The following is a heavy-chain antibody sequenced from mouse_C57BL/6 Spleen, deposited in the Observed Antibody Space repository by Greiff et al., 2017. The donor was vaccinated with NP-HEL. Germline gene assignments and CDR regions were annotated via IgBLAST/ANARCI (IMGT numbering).Heavy chain of an antibody. Sequence: QVQLQQPGAELVMPGASVKLSCKASGYTFTSYWMHWVKQRPGQGLEWIGEIDPSDSYTNYNQKFKGKSTLTVDKSSSTAYMQLSSLTSEDSAVYYCARGGDGSSSLDYWGQGTSVTVSS. CDR1: GYTFTSYW. V-gene: IGHV1-69*01. D-gene: IGHD1-1*01. J-gene: IGHJ4*01. CDR3: ARGGDGSSSLDY. CDR2: IDPSDSYT.